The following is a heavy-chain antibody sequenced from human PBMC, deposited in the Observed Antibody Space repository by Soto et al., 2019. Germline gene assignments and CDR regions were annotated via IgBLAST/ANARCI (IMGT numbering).Heavy chain of an antibody. D-gene: IGHD2-2*01. CDR3: ARGPKRIVVVPAASSYFDY. CDR1: GGSFSGYY. Sequence: QVQLQQWGAGLLKPSETLSLTCAVYGGSFSGYYWSWIRQPPGKGLEWIGEINHSGSTNYNPSLKSRVTISVDTSKNQFSLKLSSVTAADTAVYYCARGPKRIVVVPAASSYFDYWGRGTLVTVSS. CDR2: INHSGST. J-gene: IGHJ4*02. V-gene: IGHV4-34*01.